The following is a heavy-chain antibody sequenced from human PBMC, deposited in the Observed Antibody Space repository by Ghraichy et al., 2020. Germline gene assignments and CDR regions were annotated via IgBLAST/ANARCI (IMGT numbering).Heavy chain of an antibody. D-gene: IGHD3-10*01. CDR1: GYTFIDHY. CDR3: ARDQGVIGNPYAMYV. J-gene: IGHJ6*02. Sequence: ASVKVSCKASGYTFIDHYMHWVRQAPGQGLEWMGWINPHSGVTNYAQKFQGRVTMTRDTSISTAYMELSRLSSVDTAVYYCARDQGVIGNPYAMYVWGQGTTVTVS. CDR2: INPHSGVT. V-gene: IGHV1-2*02.